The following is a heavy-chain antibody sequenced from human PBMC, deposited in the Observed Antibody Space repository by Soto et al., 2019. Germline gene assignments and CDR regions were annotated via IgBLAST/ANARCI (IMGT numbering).Heavy chain of an antibody. Sequence: QVQLVQSGAEVRKPGASVTLSCQASGYTFTHSYIHWVRQAPGQGLEWLGIINPDTGTTSYAQTFQGRVTLTTDTSASTVYLELSGLAAEDTAVYYCASFPLYGGDSYFAYWGQGTLVTVSS. CDR2: INPDTGTT. CDR3: ASFPLYGGDSYFAY. J-gene: IGHJ4*02. D-gene: IGHD2-21*01. CDR1: GYTFTHSY. V-gene: IGHV1-46*01.